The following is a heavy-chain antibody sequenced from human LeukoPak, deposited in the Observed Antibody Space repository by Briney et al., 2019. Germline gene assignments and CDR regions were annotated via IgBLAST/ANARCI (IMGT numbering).Heavy chain of an antibody. CDR3: ARGGVRSSWSEPSDYYFDY. J-gene: IGHJ4*02. V-gene: IGHV4-4*02. D-gene: IGHD6-13*01. CDR2: IYHSGST. Sequence: PSETLSLTCAVSGGSISSSNWWSWVRQPPGKGLEWIGEIYHSGSTNYNPSLKSRVTISVDKSKNQFSLKLSSVTAADTGVYYCARGGVRSSWSEPSDYYFDYWGQGTLVTVSS. CDR1: GGSISSSNW.